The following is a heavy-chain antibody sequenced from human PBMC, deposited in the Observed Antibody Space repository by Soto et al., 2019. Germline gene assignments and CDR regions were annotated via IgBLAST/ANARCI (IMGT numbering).Heavy chain of an antibody. J-gene: IGHJ4*02. V-gene: IGHV1-69*06. D-gene: IGHD2-2*02. CDR1: GSRFSNYV. CDR2: IIPIFNST. Sequence: QVQLVQSGAEVKTPGSSLQVSCKVSGSRFSNYVISWVRQAPGHGLEWLGRIIPIFNSTKYAQSFQGRVTMTADKSTSTASLELSSLRSDDTAVYYCAREGRGKKAGYNGLVSLGYWGQGTLVTVSS. CDR3: AREGRGKKAGYNGLVSLGY.